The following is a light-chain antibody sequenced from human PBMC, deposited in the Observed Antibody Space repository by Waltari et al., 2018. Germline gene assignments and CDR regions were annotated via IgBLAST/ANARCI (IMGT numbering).Light chain of an antibody. CDR3: QYYDNYKWT. J-gene: IGKJ1*01. CDR2: SAS. V-gene: IGKV3-20*01. Sequence: IVLTQSPGPLSLSPGARATLSCRTSQNAYNTYLAWYQQKPGQAPRVLMYSASSRAPGIPDRFRGSGSGTEFTLTISRLEPEDFAVYYCQYYDNYKWTFGQGTKVEIK. CDR1: QNAYNTY.